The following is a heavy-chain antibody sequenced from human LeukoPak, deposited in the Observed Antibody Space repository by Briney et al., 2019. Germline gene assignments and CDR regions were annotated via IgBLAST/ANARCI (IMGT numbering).Heavy chain of an antibody. J-gene: IGHJ4*02. Sequence: GRSLRLSCAASGFTFSSYAMHWVRQAPGQGLEWMGWINPNSGGTNYAQKFQGRVTMTRDTSTSTVYMELSSLRSEDTAVYYCARDAWGWDNSDYYHPVNYFDYWGQGTLVTVSS. CDR2: INPNSGGT. V-gene: IGHV1-2*02. CDR3: ARDAWGWDNSDYYHPVNYFDY. CDR1: GFTFSSYA. D-gene: IGHD3-22*01.